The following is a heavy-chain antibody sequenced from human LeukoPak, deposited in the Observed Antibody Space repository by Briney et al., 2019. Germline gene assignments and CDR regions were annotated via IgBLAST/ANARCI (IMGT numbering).Heavy chain of an antibody. CDR2: ISSSSSYI. CDR3: ARRIAAAGTHDAFDI. V-gene: IGHV3-21*01. Sequence: PGGSLRLSCAASGFTFSSYSMNWVRQAPGKGLEWVSSISSSSSYIYYADSVKGRFTISRDNAKNSLYLQMNSLRAEDTAVYYCARRIAAAGTHDAFDIWGQGTMVTVSS. CDR1: GFTFSSYS. J-gene: IGHJ3*02. D-gene: IGHD6-13*01.